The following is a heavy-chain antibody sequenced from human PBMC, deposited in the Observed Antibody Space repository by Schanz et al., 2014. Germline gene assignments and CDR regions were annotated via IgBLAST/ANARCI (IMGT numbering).Heavy chain of an antibody. Sequence: QVQLVQSGAEVKKPGASVKVSCKASGYTFTSYYMHWVRQAPGQGLEWMGIINPSVGNTNYAQKCRGRVAMTRDTSTSTVYMELSSLRSEDTAVYYCARDGEAAAGCDYWGQGTLVTVSS. CDR1: GYTFTSYY. CDR3: ARDGEAAAGCDY. J-gene: IGHJ4*02. V-gene: IGHV1-46*03. CDR2: INPSVGNT. D-gene: IGHD6-13*01.